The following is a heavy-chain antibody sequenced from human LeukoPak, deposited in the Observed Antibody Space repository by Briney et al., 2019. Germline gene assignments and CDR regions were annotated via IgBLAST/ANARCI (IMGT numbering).Heavy chain of an antibody. CDR3: ARDFRGGYDFWSGYYTPYYFDY. Sequence: SETLSLTCAVYGGSFSGYYWRWIRQPPGKGLEWIGDINHSGSTNYKPSLKRRGTISVDTSKNHFSLKLSSVTAADTAVYYCARDFRGGYDFWSGYYTPYYFDYWGQGTLVTVSP. D-gene: IGHD3-3*01. V-gene: IGHV4-34*01. CDR2: INHSGST. CDR1: GGSFSGYY. J-gene: IGHJ4*02.